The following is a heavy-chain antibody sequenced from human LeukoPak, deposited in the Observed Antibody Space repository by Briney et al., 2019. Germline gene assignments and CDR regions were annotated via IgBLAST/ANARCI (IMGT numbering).Heavy chain of an antibody. D-gene: IGHD6-19*01. J-gene: IGHJ5*02. CDR1: GGSISSYY. Sequence: SETLSLTYTVSGGSISSYYWSWIRQPPGKGLEWIGYIYYSGSTNYNPSLKSRVTISVDTSKNQFSLKLSSVTAADTAVYYCARELGSSEPNWFDPWGQGTLVTVSS. CDR2: IYYSGST. CDR3: ARELGSSEPNWFDP. V-gene: IGHV4-59*12.